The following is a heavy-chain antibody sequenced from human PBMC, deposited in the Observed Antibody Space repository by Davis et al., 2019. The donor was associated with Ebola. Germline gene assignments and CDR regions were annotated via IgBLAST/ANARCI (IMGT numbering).Heavy chain of an antibody. Sequence: GESLKISCAASGFTFSSYGMHWVRQAPGKGLEWVAVISYDGSNKYYADSVKGRFTISRDNSKNTLYLQMNSLRAEDTAVYYCAKDPSTEVPFDYWGQGTLVTVSS. CDR1: GFTFSSYG. D-gene: IGHD4-23*01. V-gene: IGHV3-30*18. J-gene: IGHJ4*02. CDR3: AKDPSTEVPFDY. CDR2: ISYDGSNK.